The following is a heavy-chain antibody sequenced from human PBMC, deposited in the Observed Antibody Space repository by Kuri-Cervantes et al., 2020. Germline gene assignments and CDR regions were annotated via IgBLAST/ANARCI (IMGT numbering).Heavy chain of an antibody. CDR3: AGGYCSGGSCYSVDY. D-gene: IGHD2-15*01. V-gene: IGHV3-48*04. CDR1: GFSFSNYW. J-gene: IGHJ4*02. CDR2: ISSSSSTI. Sequence: GGSLRLSCAASGFSFSNYWMSWVRQAPGKGLEWVSYISSSSSTIYYADSVKGRSTISRDNAKNSLYLQMNSLRAEDTATYYCAGGYCSGGSCYSVDYWGQGTLVTVSS.